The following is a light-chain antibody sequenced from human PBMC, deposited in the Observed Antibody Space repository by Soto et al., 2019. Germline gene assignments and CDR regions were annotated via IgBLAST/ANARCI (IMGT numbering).Light chain of an antibody. CDR1: SSDVGGYNY. V-gene: IGLV2-8*01. CDR3: SSYAGSNNFV. J-gene: IGLJ1*01. Sequence: QPVLTQPPSASGSPGQSVTISCAGTSSDVGGYNYVSWYQQYPGKAPKLMVYEVSKRPSGVPDRFSGSKFGNTASLTVSGLQTEDEADYYCSSYAGSNNFVFGTGTKLTVL. CDR2: EVS.